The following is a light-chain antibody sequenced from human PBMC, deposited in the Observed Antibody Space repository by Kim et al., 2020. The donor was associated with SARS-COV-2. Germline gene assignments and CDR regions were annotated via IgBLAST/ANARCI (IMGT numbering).Light chain of an antibody. CDR1: QSVLYSSNNKHY. Sequence: MATINCKSSQSVLYSSNNKHYSAWYQQKPGQPPKLLIYWASTRESGVPDRFSGSGSGTDFTLPISSLQAEDVAVYYCQQYYSTPYSFGQGTKLEI. J-gene: IGKJ2*03. CDR2: WAS. CDR3: QQYYSTPYS. V-gene: IGKV4-1*01.